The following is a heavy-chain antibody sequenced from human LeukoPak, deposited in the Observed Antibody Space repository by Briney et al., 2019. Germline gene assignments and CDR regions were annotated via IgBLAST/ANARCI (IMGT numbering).Heavy chain of an antibody. CDR3: ARGQPAGSGYYYYYYYYMDV. D-gene: IGHD3-10*01. Sequence: GASVKVSCKASGYTFTSYGISWVRQAPGQGLEWMGWISAYNGNTNYAQKLQGRVTMTTDTSTSTAYMELRSLRSDDTAVYYCARGQPAGSGYYYYYYYYMDVWGKGTTVTVSS. J-gene: IGHJ6*03. V-gene: IGHV1-18*01. CDR2: ISAYNGNT. CDR1: GYTFTSYG.